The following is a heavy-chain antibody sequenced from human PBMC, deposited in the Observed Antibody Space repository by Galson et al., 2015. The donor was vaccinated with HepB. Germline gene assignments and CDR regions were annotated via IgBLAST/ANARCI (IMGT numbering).Heavy chain of an antibody. Sequence: SVKVSCKVPGYTLTELSMHWVRQAPGKGLEWMGGFDPEDGETIYAQKFQGRVTMTEDTSTDTAYMELSSLRSEDTAVYYCATEGPYYYDSSGYWRYYFDYWGQGTLVTVSS. D-gene: IGHD3-22*01. J-gene: IGHJ4*02. CDR1: GYTLTELS. V-gene: IGHV1-24*01. CDR3: ATEGPYYYDSSGYWRYYFDY. CDR2: FDPEDGET.